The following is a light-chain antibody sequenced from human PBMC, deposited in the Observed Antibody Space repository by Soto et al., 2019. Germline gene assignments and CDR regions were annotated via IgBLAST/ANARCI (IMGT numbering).Light chain of an antibody. CDR3: LQYNNWPWT. V-gene: IGKV3-15*01. J-gene: IGKJ1*01. CDR2: GAS. CDR1: QSVSSN. Sequence: EIVMTQSPATLSVSPGERATLSCRASQSVSSNLAWYQQKPGQAPRLLIYGASTRATGIPARFSGSGSGTEFTITISSLQSEDFAVYYCLQYNNWPWTFGQGTKVEIK.